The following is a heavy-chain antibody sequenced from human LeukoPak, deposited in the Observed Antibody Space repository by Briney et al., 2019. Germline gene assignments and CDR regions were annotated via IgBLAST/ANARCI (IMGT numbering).Heavy chain of an antibody. CDR3: AKDSGVLRHFDWLSYFDY. CDR2: ISSSGSTI. D-gene: IGHD3-9*01. J-gene: IGHJ4*02. Sequence: PGGSLRLSCAASGFTFSDYYMSWIRQAPGKGLEWVSYISSSGSTIYYADSVKGRFTISRDNAKNSLYLQMNSLRAEDTAVYYCAKDSGVLRHFDWLSYFDYWGQGTLVTVSS. CDR1: GFTFSDYY. V-gene: IGHV3-11*01.